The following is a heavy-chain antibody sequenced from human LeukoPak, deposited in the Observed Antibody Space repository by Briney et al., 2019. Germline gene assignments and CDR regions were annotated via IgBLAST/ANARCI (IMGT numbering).Heavy chain of an antibody. CDR2: ISDYNGNT. D-gene: IGHD5-12*01. J-gene: IGHJ4*01. CDR3: ARAPKDIVATVFDY. V-gene: IGHV1-18*01. Sequence: ASVKPSCNPSGHTFTSYGICWVRQAPGQGNGGVGWISDYNGNTTYAQKLQGRVTMTTDTSTSPAHMELRSLRSDDTAMYYCARAPKDIVATVFDY. CDR1: GHTFTSYG.